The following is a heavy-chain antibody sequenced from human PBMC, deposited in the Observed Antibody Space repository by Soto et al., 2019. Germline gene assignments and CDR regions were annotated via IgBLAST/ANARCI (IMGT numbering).Heavy chain of an antibody. D-gene: IGHD2-2*01. CDR1: GFTFDDYG. CDR3: ARVRQYHSDY. Sequence: GGSLRLSCAASGFTFDDYGMSWVRQAPGKGLEWVSGINWNGGSTGYADSVKGRFTISRDNSKNTLYLQMNSLRAEDTAVYYCARVRQYHSDYWGQGTLVTVSS. CDR2: INWNGGST. V-gene: IGHV3-20*04. J-gene: IGHJ4*02.